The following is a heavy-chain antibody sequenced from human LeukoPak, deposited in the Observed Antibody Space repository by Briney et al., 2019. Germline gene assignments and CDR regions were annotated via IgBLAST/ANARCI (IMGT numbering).Heavy chain of an antibody. Sequence: GASVEVSCKASGYTFTGYYMHWVRQAPGQGLEWMGWINPNSGGTNYAQKFQGRVTMTRDTSISTAYMELSRLRSDDTAVYYCARDSHVVATAIDYWGQGTLVTVSS. D-gene: IGHD5-12*01. V-gene: IGHV1-2*02. J-gene: IGHJ4*02. CDR2: INPNSGGT. CDR1: GYTFTGYY. CDR3: ARDSHVVATAIDY.